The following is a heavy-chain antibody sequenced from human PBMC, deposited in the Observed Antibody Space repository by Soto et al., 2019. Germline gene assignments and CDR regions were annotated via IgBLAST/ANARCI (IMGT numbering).Heavy chain of an antibody. CDR3: PKDQFSGRYANQNFFDF. CDR1: KFPFSFYA. D-gene: IGHD3-10*01. J-gene: IGHJ4*02. V-gene: IGHV3-23*01. CDR2: ISGGGETS. Sequence: GGSLRLSCAASKFPFSFYAMSWVRQAPGKGLELVSVISGGGETSHYADSVKGRFTISRDNSNNTLYLHMNRVRVDDTAVYYCPKDQFSGRYANQNFFDFWGQGTRVTVYS.